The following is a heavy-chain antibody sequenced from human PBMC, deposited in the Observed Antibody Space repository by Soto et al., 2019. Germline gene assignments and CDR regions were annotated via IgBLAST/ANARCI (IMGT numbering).Heavy chain of an antibody. Sequence: QVQLVQSGAEVKKPGSSVKVSCKASGGTFSSYAISWVHQALGHGLARMGGMIPISETTNYTQKFQGSVTITEDEFKSTDYMERSSLRSEDTAVDYCARSQGSSTSLEIYYYYCYGMDVWGQGTTVTVSS. V-gene: IGHV1-69*01. CDR2: MIPISETT. CDR1: GGTFSSYA. CDR3: ARSQGSSTSLEIYYYYCYGMDV. J-gene: IGHJ6*02. D-gene: IGHD2-2*01.